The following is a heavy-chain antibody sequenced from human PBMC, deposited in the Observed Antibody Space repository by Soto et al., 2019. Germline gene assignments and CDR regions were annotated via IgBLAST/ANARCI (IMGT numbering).Heavy chain of an antibody. CDR2: IWYDGSNK. D-gene: IGHD1-1*01. J-gene: IGHJ6*02. V-gene: IGHV3-33*01. Sequence: GGSLRLSCAASGFTFSSYGMHWVRQAPGKGLEWVAVIWYDGSNKYYADSVKGRFTISRDNSKNTLYLQMNSLRAEDTAVYYCARGGRDGIYYGMDVWGQGTTVTVSS. CDR3: ARGGRDGIYYGMDV. CDR1: GFTFSSYG.